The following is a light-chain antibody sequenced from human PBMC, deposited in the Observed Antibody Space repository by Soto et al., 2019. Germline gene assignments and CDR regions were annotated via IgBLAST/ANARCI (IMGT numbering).Light chain of an antibody. J-gene: IGKJ1*01. Sequence: DIQMTQSPSSLSASVGDRVTITCRASQSISNYLNWYQQKPGKAPKLLMFAASSLQSGVPTMFSGGGSGTDFTLTISSLQPEDFATYYCQESYSTPRTFDQGTKVEIK. CDR1: QSISNY. CDR2: AAS. V-gene: IGKV1-39*01. CDR3: QESYSTPRT.